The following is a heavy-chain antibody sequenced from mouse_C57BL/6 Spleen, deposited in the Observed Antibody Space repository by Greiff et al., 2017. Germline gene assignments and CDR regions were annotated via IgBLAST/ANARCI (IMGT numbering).Heavy chain of an antibody. CDR1: GYSFTDYN. Sequence: VQLQQSGPELVKPGASVKISCKASGYSFTDYNMNWVKQSNGKSLEWIGVINPNYGTTSYNQKFKGKATLTIDQSSSTAYMQLNSLTSEDSAVYYCTTTTVVAKAMDYWGQGTSVTVSS. V-gene: IGHV1-39*01. D-gene: IGHD1-1*01. J-gene: IGHJ4*01. CDR3: TTTTVVAKAMDY. CDR2: INPNYGTT.